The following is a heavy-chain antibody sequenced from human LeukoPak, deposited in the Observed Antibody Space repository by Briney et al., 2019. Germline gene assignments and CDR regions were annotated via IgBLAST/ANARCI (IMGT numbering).Heavy chain of an antibody. D-gene: IGHD5-18*01. CDR2: IYYSGST. CDR3: ARDIGGYSYGLAGVY. J-gene: IGHJ4*02. Sequence: SETLSLTCTVSGGSISSSSYYWGWIRQPPGKGLEWIGSIYYSGSTYYNPSLKSRVTISVDTSKNQFSLKLSSVTAADTAVYYCARDIGGYSYGLAGVYWGQGTLVTVSS. V-gene: IGHV4-39*07. CDR1: GGSISSSSYY.